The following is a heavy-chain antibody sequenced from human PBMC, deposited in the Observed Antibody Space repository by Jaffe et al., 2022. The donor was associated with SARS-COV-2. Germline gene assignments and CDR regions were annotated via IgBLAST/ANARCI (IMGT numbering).Heavy chain of an antibody. V-gene: IGHV3-23*04. Sequence: EVQVVESGGGLVQPGGSLRLSCAASGFTFSSYAMNWVRQAPGKGLEWVSGISESGGSTHYADSVKVRFTISRDNPKNTLYLQMNSLGAEDTAVYYCAKVISPPQYCSGGSCYSAWYFDLWGRGTLVTVSS. J-gene: IGHJ2*01. CDR3: AKVISPPQYCSGGSCYSAWYFDL. D-gene: IGHD2-15*01. CDR1: GFTFSSYA. CDR2: ISESGGST.